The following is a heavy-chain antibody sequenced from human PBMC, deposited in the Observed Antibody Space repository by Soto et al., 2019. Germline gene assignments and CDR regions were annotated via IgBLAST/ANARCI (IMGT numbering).Heavy chain of an antibody. V-gene: IGHV3-13*04. CDR1: GFTFSSYD. Sequence: GGSLRLSCAASGFTFSSYDMHWVRQATGKGLEWVSAIGTAGDTYYPGSVKGRFTISRENAKNSLYLQMNSLRAGDTAVYYCARDRRVILVLPYYYYCMDVRGQGTTVTGSS. CDR3: ARDRRVILVLPYYYYCMDV. D-gene: IGHD2-21*01. J-gene: IGHJ6*02. CDR2: IGTAGDT.